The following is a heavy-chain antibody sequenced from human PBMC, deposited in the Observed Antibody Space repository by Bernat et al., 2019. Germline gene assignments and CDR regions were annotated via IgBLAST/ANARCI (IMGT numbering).Heavy chain of an antibody. V-gene: IGHV3-7*01. CDR3: ATLVVPGYYSYMDV. CDR2: IKQDGSEK. CDR1: GFTFSSYW. D-gene: IGHD2-2*01. Sequence: EVQLVESGGGLVQPGGSLRLSCAASGFTFSSYWMSCVRQAPGKGLEWVANIKQDGSEKYYVDSVKGRFTISRDNAKKSVYLQMKSLRAEDTAVYYCATLVVPGYYSYMDVWGKGTTVTVSS. J-gene: IGHJ6*03.